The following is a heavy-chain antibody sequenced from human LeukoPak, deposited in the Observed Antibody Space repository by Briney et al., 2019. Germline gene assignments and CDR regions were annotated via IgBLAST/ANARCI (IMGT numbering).Heavy chain of an antibody. CDR3: TRDSARRDGYNFDY. D-gene: IGHD5-24*01. V-gene: IGHV3-30*03. CDR1: GFSFRNYG. CDR2: ISYDGSIK. Sequence: GGSLRLSCAASGFSFRNYGMSWVRQAPGKGLEWVALISYDGSIKYYADSVKGRFTISRDNSKNTLYLQMNSLRTEDTAVYYCTRDSARRDGYNFDYWGQGTLVTVSS. J-gene: IGHJ4*02.